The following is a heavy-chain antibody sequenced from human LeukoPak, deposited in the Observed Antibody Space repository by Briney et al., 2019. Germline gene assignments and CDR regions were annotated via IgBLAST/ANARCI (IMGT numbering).Heavy chain of an antibody. D-gene: IGHD6-13*01. CDR1: GFNFNSYS. Sequence: GGPLTLPCAASGFNFNSYSMNWVRQPPGRGLEWVSYISSSSGPIYYADSVKGRFTISRENAKNSLYLQMNRLRDEETAVYYCARDTTSNWYWINWGQGTLVTVSS. J-gene: IGHJ4*02. CDR2: ISSSSGPI. V-gene: IGHV3-48*02. CDR3: ARDTTSNWYWIN.